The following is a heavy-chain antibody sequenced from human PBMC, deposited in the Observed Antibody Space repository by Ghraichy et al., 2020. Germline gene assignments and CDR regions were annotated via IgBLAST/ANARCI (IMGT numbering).Heavy chain of an antibody. D-gene: IGHD3-10*01. Sequence: ASVKVSCKASGYTFTSYGISWVRQAPGQGLEWMGWISAYNGNTNYAQKLQGRVTMTTDTSTSTAYMELRSLRSDDTAVYYCARGVVLHYYGSGSYGYWGQGTLVTVSS. CDR3: ARGVVLHYYGSGSYGY. J-gene: IGHJ4*02. CDR1: GYTFTSYG. V-gene: IGHV1-18*01. CDR2: ISAYNGNT.